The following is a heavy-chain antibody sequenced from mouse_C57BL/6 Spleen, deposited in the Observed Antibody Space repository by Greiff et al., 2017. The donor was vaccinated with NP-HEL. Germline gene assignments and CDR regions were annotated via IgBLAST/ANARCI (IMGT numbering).Heavy chain of an antibody. CDR3: ARDSSGRAWFAY. CDR2: INPNNGGT. J-gene: IGHJ3*01. CDR1: GYTFTDYN. Sequence: EVQLQQSGPELVKPGASVKMSCKASGYTFTDYNMHWVKQSHGKSLEWIGYINPNNGGTSYNQKFKGKATLTVNKSSSTAYMELRSLTSEDSAVYYCARDSSGRAWFAYWGQGTLVTVSA. V-gene: IGHV1-22*01. D-gene: IGHD3-2*02.